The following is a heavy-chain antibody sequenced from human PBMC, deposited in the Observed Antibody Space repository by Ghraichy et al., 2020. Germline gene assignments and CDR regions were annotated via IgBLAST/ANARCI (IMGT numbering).Heavy chain of an antibody. CDR1: GGSFTGYY. D-gene: IGHD1-20*01. V-gene: IGHV4-34*01. CDR2: ISHRGNS. Sequence: SETLSLTCAVSGGSFTGYYRSWIRQPPGKGLEWIGKISHRGNSNFNPSCKSRLTMSGDTTKNQFSLRLTSVTAADTAVYYCERHITGNRAFDIWGQGTMVTVSS. CDR3: ERHITGNRAFDI. J-gene: IGHJ3*02.